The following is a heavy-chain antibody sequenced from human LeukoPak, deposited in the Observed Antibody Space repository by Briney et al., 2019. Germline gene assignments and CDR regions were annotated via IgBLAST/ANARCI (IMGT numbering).Heavy chain of an antibody. D-gene: IGHD5-18*01. J-gene: IGHJ4*02. CDR3: ARGSRERRCSYGPDFDY. Sequence: ASVKVSCKASGGTFSSYAISWVRQAPGQGLEWMGGIIPIFGTANYAQKFQGRVTITADKSTSTAYMELSSLRSEDTAVYYCARGSRERRCSYGPDFDYWGQGTLVTVSS. CDR2: IIPIFGTA. CDR1: GGTFSSYA. V-gene: IGHV1-69*06.